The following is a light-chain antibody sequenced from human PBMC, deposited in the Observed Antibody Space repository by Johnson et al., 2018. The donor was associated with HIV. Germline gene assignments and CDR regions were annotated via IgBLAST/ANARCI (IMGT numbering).Light chain of an antibody. V-gene: IGLV1-51*01. CDR2: DNN. CDR1: SSNIVNNY. CDR3: GTWDSSLSAYV. Sequence: QSVLTQPPSVSAAPGQKITVSCSGSSSNIVNNYVSWYQQLPGTAPKLLIYDNNKRPSGIPDRFSGSKSGTSATLGITGLQTGDEADYYCGTWDSSLSAYVFGTGTKVTCL. J-gene: IGLJ1*01.